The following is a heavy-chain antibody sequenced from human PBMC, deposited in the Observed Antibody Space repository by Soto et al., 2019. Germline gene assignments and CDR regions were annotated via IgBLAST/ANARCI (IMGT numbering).Heavy chain of an antibody. Sequence: PGGSLRLSCAASGFTFSSYGMHWVRQAPGKGLEWVAVISYDGSNKYYADSVKGRFTISRDNSKNTLYLQMNSLRAEDTAVYYCAKPPSGRSQLLDYPGQGTLVTVSA. CDR3: AKPPSGRSQLLDY. CDR2: ISYDGSNK. D-gene: IGHD6-19*01. V-gene: IGHV3-30*18. CDR1: GFTFSSYG. J-gene: IGHJ4*02.